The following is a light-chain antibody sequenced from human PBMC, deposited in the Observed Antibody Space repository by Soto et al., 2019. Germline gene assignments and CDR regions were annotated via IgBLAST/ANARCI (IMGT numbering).Light chain of an antibody. CDR1: QDINNY. V-gene: IGKV1-33*01. Sequence: DIQMTQSPASRSASVVDRVTITFQASQDINNYLNWYQQKPGKAPKLLIYDASNLETGVPSRFSGSGSGTDFTFTISSLQPEDIATYYCQQYDNLPPFTFGQGTRLEIK. J-gene: IGKJ5*01. CDR2: DAS. CDR3: QQYDNLPPFT.